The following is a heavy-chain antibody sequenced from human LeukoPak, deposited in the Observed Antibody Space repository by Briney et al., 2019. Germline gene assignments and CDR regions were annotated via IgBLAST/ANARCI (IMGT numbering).Heavy chain of an antibody. CDR1: GFTFSSYS. CDR2: ISSSSSTI. J-gene: IGHJ4*02. CDR3: ARDSDY. V-gene: IGHV3-48*01. Sequence: GGSLRLSCTASGFTFSSYSMNWVRQAPGKGLEWVSYISSSSSTIYYADSVKGRFTISRDNAKNSLYLQMNSLRAEDTAVYYCARDSDYWGQGTLVTVSS.